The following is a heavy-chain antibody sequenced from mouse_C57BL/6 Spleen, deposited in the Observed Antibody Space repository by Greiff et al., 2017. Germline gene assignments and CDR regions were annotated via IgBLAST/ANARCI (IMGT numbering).Heavy chain of an antibody. CDR1: GYSFTGYF. CDR3: AKGYFDY. J-gene: IGHJ2*01. V-gene: IGHV1-20*01. CDR2: INPYNGDT. Sequence: VQLQQSGPELVKPGDSVKISCKASGYSFTGYFMTWVMQSHGQSLEWIGRINPYNGDTFYNQKFKGKATLTVDKSSSTAHMELRSLTSEDSAVYYCAKGYFDYWGQGTTLTVSS.